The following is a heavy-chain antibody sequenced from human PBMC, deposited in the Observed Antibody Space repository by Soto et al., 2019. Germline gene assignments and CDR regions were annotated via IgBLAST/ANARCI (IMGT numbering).Heavy chain of an antibody. CDR3: AHYNRSSPDDGFDV. CDR2: MYWDDDE. Sequence: QITLKESGQTLVKPTQSLTLTCTFSGFSLTTRGVGVGWIRQPPGEALEWLALMYWDDDERYSPSLRSRLTITKDSSKNQVVIPMTNMETVDTGTDFCAHYNRSSPDDGFDVWGQGTRVTVPS. J-gene: IGHJ3*01. D-gene: IGHD6-6*01. CDR1: GFSLTTRGVG. V-gene: IGHV2-5*02.